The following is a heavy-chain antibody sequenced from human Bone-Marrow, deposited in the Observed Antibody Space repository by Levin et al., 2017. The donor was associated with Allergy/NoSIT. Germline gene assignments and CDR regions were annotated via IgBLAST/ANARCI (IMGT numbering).Heavy chain of an antibody. V-gene: IGHV3-33*01. CDR2: IWYDGNNK. CDR1: GFTFRNYG. D-gene: IGHD5-18*01. CDR3: AREYSYAFDH. Sequence: PGGSLRLSCAASGFTFRNYGMHWVRQTPGKGLEWVAVIWYDGNNKYYADSVKGRFTISRDNSKNRLFLEMNSLRAEDTAVYYCAREYSYAFDHWGQGTLVTVSS. J-gene: IGHJ4*02.